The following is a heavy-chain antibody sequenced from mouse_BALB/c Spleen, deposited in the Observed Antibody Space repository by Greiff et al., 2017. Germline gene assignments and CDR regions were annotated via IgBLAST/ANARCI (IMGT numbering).Heavy chain of an antibody. CDR2: ISSGSSTI. Sequence: EVQGVESGGGLVQPGGSRKLSCAASGFTFSSFGMHWVRQAPEKGLEWVAYISSGSSTIYYADTVKGRFTISRDNPKNTLFLQMTSLRSEDTAMYDCARSDYYGSSFDYWGQGTTLTVSS. CDR1: GFTFSSFG. J-gene: IGHJ2*01. CDR3: ARSDYYGSSFDY. V-gene: IGHV5-17*02. D-gene: IGHD1-1*01.